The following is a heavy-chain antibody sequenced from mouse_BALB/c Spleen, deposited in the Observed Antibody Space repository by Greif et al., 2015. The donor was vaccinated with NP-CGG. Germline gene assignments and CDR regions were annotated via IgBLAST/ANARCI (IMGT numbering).Heavy chain of an antibody. CDR2: MWAGGST. Sequence: VQVVESGPGLVAPSQSLSITCTVSGFSLTSYGVHWVRQPPGKGLEWLGVMWAGGSTNYNSALMSRLSISKDNSKSQVFLKMNSLQTDDTAMYYCARDRAFYAMDYWGQGTSVTVSS. D-gene: IGHD3-1*01. V-gene: IGHV2-9*02. J-gene: IGHJ4*01. CDR1: GFSLTSYG. CDR3: ARDRAFYAMDY.